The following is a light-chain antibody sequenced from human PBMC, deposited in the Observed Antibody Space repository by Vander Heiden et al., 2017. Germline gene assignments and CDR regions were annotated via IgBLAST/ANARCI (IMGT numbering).Light chain of an antibody. J-gene: IGLJ1*01. V-gene: IGLV3-19*01. CDR2: GKN. CDR3: NSRESSCNHYV. Sequence: SSELTQDPAVSVALGQTVRITCQGDSLRSYYASWYQQKPGQAPVICIFGKNHPPFGIPDPFPGSSSGNTASLALPGGQAEEEGEHYWNSRESSCNHYVFGTGTKVTVL. CDR1: SLRSYY.